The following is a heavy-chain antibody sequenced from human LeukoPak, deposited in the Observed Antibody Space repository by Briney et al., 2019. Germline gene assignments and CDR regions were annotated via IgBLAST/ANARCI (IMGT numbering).Heavy chain of an antibody. CDR1: GFTFSDYY. CDR2: ISSSGSTI. J-gene: IGHJ4*02. Sequence: WGTLRLSCAASGFTFSDYYMSWIRKAPGQGLEWESYISSSGSTIYYADSVKGRFTISRDNTKNSLYLQMNSPRAEATAVYYCARDLDRGLVDDSSGYCYWGQGTLVTVSS. CDR3: ARDLDRGLVDDSSGYCY. D-gene: IGHD3-22*01. V-gene: IGHV3-11*01.